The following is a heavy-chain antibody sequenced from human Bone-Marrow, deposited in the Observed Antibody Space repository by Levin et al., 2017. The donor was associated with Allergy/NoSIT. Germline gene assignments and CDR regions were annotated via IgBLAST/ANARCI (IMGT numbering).Heavy chain of an antibody. CDR1: GFTFSSYA. CDR2: ISGSGGST. D-gene: IGHD6-19*01. CDR3: AKENSRQQWLGRYQWGDSFFQH. V-gene: IGHV3-23*01. Sequence: GGSLRLSCAASGFTFSSYAMSWVRQAPGKGLEWVSAISGSGGSTYYADSVKGRFTISRDNSKNTLYLQMNSLRAEDTAVYYCAKENSRQQWLGRYQWGDSFFQHWGQGTLVTVSS. J-gene: IGHJ1*01.